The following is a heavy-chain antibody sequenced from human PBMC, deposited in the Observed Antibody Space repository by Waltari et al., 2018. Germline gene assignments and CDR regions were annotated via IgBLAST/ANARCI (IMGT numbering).Heavy chain of an antibody. V-gene: IGHV4-34*01. J-gene: IGHJ1*01. CDR2: INHSGST. Sequence: QVQLQQWGAGLLKPSETLSLTCAVYGGSFSGYYWSWIRQPPGKGLEWIGEINHSGSTNYHPSLKSRVTISVDTSKNQFSLKLSSVTAADTAVYYCARHATDSLTATEYFQHWGQGTLVTVSS. CDR1: GGSFSGYY. CDR3: ARHATDSLTATEYFQH. D-gene: IGHD2-15*01.